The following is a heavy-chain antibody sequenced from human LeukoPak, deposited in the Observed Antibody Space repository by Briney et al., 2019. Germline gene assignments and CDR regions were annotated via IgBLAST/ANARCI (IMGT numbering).Heavy chain of an antibody. CDR3: ARDRSYYGSGNYYPGYYYYYMDV. CDR1: GGTFSSYA. J-gene: IGHJ6*03. V-gene: IGHV1-69*13. CDR2: IIPIFGTA. D-gene: IGHD3-10*01. Sequence: GASVKVSCKASGGTFSSYAISWVRQAPGQGLEWMGGIIPIFGTANYAQKFQGRVTITADESTSTAYMELSSLRSEDTAVYYCARDRSYYGSGNYYPGYYYYYMDVWGKGTTVTVSS.